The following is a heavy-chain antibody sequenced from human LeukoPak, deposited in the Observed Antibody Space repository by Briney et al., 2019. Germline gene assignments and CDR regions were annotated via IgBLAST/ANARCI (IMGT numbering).Heavy chain of an antibody. CDR2: IIPIFGTA. J-gene: IGHJ4*02. V-gene: IGHV1-69*05. Sequence: ASVKVSCKASGGTFSSYAISWVRQAPGQGLEWMGGIIPIFGTANYAQKLQGRVTMTTDTSTSTAYMELRSLRSDDTAVYYCARDLRADYWGQGTLVTVSS. CDR3: ARDLRADY. CDR1: GGTFSSYA.